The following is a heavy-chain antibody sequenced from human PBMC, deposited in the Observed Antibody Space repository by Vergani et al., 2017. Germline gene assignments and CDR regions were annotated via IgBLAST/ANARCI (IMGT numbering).Heavy chain of an antibody. CDR1: GFTFSSYA. D-gene: IGHD1-20*01. CDR2: ISSNGGST. Sequence: EVQLVESGGGLVQPGGSLRLSCAASGFTFSSYAMHWVRQAPGKGLDYVSAISSNGGSTYYANSVKGRFTISRDNSKNTLYLQMGSLRAEDMAVYYCARATLTGTTFAFDYWGQGTLVTVSS. V-gene: IGHV3-64*01. CDR3: ARATLTGTTFAFDY. J-gene: IGHJ4*02.